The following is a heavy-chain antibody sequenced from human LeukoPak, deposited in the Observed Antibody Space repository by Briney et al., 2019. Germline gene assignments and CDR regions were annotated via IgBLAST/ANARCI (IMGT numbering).Heavy chain of an antibody. Sequence: SETPSLTCAVYGGSFSGYYWSWIRQPPGKGLEWIGEINHSGSTNYNPSLKSRVTISVDTSKNQFSLKLSSVTAADTAVYYCARGEGQLWSYYFDYWGQGTLVTVSS. CDR2: INHSGST. CDR3: ARGEGQLWSYYFDY. D-gene: IGHD5-18*01. V-gene: IGHV4-34*01. CDR1: GGSFSGYY. J-gene: IGHJ4*02.